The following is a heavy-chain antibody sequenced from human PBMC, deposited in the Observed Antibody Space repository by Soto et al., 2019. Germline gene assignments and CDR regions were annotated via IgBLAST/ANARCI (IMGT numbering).Heavy chain of an antibody. CDR1: GYTFTSYA. V-gene: IGHV1-3*05. J-gene: IGHJ4*02. CDR3: ARGTVVTHFAY. CDR2: ITAGNGNT. D-gene: IGHD2-15*01. Sequence: QVQLVQSGAEEKKPGASVKVSCKASGYTFTSYAMHWVRQAPGQRLEWMGWITAGNGNTKYSQKFQGRVTITRDTSASTAYMELSSLRSEDTAVYYCARGTVVTHFAYWGQGTLVTVSS.